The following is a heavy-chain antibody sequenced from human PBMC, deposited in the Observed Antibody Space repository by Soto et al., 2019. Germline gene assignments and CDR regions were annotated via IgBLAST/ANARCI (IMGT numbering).Heavy chain of an antibody. V-gene: IGHV1-8*01. CDR2: MNPKSGDT. D-gene: IGHD2-8*02. CDR3: ARGRPGGGVKRSWFDP. CDR1: GYTFTSND. J-gene: IGHJ5*02. Sequence: QVQLVQSGAEVRKTGASVKVSCKATGYTFTSNDIYWVRQAPGQGLEWVGWMNPKSGDTGYAQKFQDRLIMTRDTSITTAYMELTSLTSEDTAVYYCARGRPGGGVKRSWFDPWGQGTLVTVSS.